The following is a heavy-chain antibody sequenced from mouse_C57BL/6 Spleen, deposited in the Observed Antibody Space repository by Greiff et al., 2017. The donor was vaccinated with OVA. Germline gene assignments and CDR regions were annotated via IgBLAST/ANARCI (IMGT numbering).Heavy chain of an antibody. CDR2: IWRGGST. CDR1: GFSLTSYG. Sequence: VKLMESGPGLVQPSQSLSITCTVSGFSLTSYGVHWVRQSPGKGLEWLGVIWRGGSTDYNAAFMSRLSITKDNSKSQVFFKMNSLQADDTAIYYCAKNREDYGYDAFAYWGQGTLVTVSA. CDR3: AKNREDYGYDAFAY. V-gene: IGHV2-5*01. D-gene: IGHD2-2*01. J-gene: IGHJ3*01.